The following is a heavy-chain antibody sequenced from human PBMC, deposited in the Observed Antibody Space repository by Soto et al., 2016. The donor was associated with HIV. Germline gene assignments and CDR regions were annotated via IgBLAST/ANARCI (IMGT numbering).Heavy chain of an antibody. J-gene: IGHJ4*02. V-gene: IGHV3-23*01. Sequence: VQLLQSGGGLVQPGGSLRLSCAASGFRFNSYTLNWVRQAPGKGLEWVSSISGSGETTYYADSVKGRFTISRDNSKNTLYLQMSSLRAEDTALYYCAKDLGSYRNSPFDYWGQGTLVTVSS. D-gene: IGHD3-16*02. CDR1: GFRFNSYT. CDR3: AKDLGSYRNSPFDY. CDR2: ISGSGETT.